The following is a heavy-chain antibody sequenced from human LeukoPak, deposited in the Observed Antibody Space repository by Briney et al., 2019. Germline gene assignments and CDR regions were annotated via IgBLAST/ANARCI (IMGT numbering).Heavy chain of an antibody. CDR2: INPSGGST. D-gene: IGHD1-26*01. J-gene: IGHJ5*02. Sequence: ASVKVSCKASGYTFTSYYMHWVRQAPGQGLEWMGKINPSGGSTSYAQKFQGRVTMTRDTSTSTVYMELSSLRSEDTAVYYCARATEGGSYYVWFDPWGQGTLVTVSS. V-gene: IGHV1-46*01. CDR3: ARATEGGSYYVWFDP. CDR1: GYTFTSYY.